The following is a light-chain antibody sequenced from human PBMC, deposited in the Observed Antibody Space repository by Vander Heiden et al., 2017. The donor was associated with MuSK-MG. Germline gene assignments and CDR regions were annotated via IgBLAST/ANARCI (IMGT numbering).Light chain of an antibody. CDR3: QQDATTPLT. J-gene: IGKJ4*01. CDR1: QSVLYSSTNKNH. CDR2: CVS. V-gene: IGKV4-1*01. Sequence: DIVLTQSPDSLAVSLGERATINCKSSQSVLYSSTNKNHLAWYQQKPVLPPKLLIYCVSTRESAVPDRLTASASVTAFTLTMMSLKAQDVTVSYCQQDATTPLTFGGGTKVEIK.